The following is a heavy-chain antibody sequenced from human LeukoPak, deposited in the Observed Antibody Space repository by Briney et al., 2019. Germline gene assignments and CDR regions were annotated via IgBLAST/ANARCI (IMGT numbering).Heavy chain of an antibody. V-gene: IGHV3-9*01. J-gene: IGHJ4*02. D-gene: IGHD6-19*01. Sequence: GRSLRLSCAASGFTFDDYAIHWVRQATGRGLELVSGISWNSDSIGYADSVKGRFTISRDNTKNSLYLQMNSLRAEDTALYYCAKAVYSSGSINIFDYWGQGTLVTVSS. CDR2: ISWNSDSI. CDR1: GFTFDDYA. CDR3: AKAVYSSGSINIFDY.